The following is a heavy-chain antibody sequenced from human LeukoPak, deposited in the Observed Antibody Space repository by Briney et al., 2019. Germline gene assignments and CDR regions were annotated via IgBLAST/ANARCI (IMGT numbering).Heavy chain of an antibody. CDR2: ISSSGSTI. CDR3: ARVWTGQWPPHYYYMDV. D-gene: IGHD6-19*01. V-gene: IGHV3-11*04. Sequence: PGGSLRLSCAASGFTFSDYYMSWIRQAPGKGLERVSYISSSGSTIYYADSVKGRFTISRDNAKNSLYLQMNSLRAEDTAVYYCARVWTGQWPPHYYYMDVWGKGTTVTISS. J-gene: IGHJ6*03. CDR1: GFTFSDYY.